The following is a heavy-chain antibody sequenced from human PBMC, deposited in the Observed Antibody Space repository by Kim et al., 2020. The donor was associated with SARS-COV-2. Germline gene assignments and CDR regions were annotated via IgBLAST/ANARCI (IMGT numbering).Heavy chain of an antibody. CDR3: AAGGMAAVETRFDY. CDR2: IIPIFNTK. D-gene: IGHD6-13*01. J-gene: IGHJ4*02. Sequence: SVKVSCKASGGTFSGYGVSWVRQAPGQGLEWMGKIIPIFNTKDYAQNFQGRVTITADESTGTAFMEVRSLRSEETAVYYCAAGGMAAVETRFDYWGQGT. V-gene: IGHV1-69*13. CDR1: GGTFSGYG.